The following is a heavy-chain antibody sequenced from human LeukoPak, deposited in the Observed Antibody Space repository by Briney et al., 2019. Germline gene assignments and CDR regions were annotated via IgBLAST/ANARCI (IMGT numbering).Heavy chain of an antibody. V-gene: IGHV4-39*01. J-gene: IGHJ6*03. CDR3: ARLIYYYMDV. Sequence: SETLSLTCTVSGGTISSSSYYWGWLRQPPGKGLEWIGSIYYSGSTYYNPSLKSRVTISVDTSKNQFSLKLSSVTAADTAVYYCARLIYYYMDVWGKGTTVTASS. CDR2: IYYSGST. CDR1: GGTISSSSYY.